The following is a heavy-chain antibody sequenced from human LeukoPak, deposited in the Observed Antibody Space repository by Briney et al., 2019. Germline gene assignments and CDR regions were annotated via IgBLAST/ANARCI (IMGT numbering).Heavy chain of an antibody. J-gene: IGHJ6*03. CDR1: GFTFDDYG. CDR3: AREQYQLLYGYYYMDV. CDR2: INWNGGST. D-gene: IGHD2-2*02. V-gene: IGHV3-20*04. Sequence: PGGSLRLSCAASGFTFDDYGMSWVRQAPGKGLEWVSGINWNGGSTGYADSVEGRFTISRDNAENSLYLQMNSLRAEDTALYYCAREQYQLLYGYYYMDVWGKGTTVTVSS.